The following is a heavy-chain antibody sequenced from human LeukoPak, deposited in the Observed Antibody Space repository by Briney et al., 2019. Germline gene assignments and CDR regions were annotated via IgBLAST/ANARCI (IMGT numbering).Heavy chain of an antibody. D-gene: IGHD1-14*01. J-gene: IGHJ4*02. CDR1: GFIFTNYD. CDR2: ISYDGSDK. Sequence: QPGRSLRLSCAASGFIFTNYDMNWVRQAPGKGLEWVSVISYDGSDKYYADSVKGRFTISRDNSRITVDLQMDSLRPEDTAVYYCARDGGTAITKKVGGSGYWGQGTLVTVSS. CDR3: ARDGGTAITKKVGGSGY. V-gene: IGHV3-30*03.